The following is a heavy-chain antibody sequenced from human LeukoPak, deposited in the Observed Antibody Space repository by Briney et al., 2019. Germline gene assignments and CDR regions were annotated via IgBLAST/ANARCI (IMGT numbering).Heavy chain of an antibody. CDR2: IYNNDLA. CDR3: ARAITNIAVGDY. D-gene: IGHD6-19*01. V-gene: IGHV3-53*01. J-gene: IGHJ4*02. Sequence: GGSLRLSCAASGFTVSNNFMSWVRQAPGKGLEWVSIIYNNDLAYYADSVQGRFTISRDSSKNNLYLQMDSLRAEDTAVYYCARAITNIAVGDYWGQGTLVTVSS. CDR1: GFTVSNNF.